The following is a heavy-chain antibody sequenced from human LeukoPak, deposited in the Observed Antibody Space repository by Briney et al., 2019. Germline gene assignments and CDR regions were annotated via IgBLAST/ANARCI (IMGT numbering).Heavy chain of an antibody. J-gene: IGHJ4*02. CDR3: AKDLDTAMVNLLFDY. V-gene: IGHV3-23*01. CDR1: GFTLSSYA. CDR2: ISGSGGST. Sequence: GGSLRLSCAASGFTLSSYAMSWVRQAPGKGLEWVSAISGSGGSTYYADSVKGRFTISRDNSKNTLYLQMNSLRAEDTAVYYCAKDLDTAMVNLLFDYWGQGTLVTVSS. D-gene: IGHD5-18*01.